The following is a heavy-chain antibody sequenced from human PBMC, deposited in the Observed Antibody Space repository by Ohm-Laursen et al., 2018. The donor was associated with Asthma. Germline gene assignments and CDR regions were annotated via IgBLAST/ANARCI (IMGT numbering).Heavy chain of an antibody. CDR2: ISGSGGST. D-gene: IGHD3-22*01. J-gene: IGHJ4*02. CDR3: AKEVNYYDSSGYSPFDY. Sequence: GSLRLSCAASGFTFSSYAMSWVRQAPGKGLEWVSAISGSGGSTYYADSVKGRFTISRDNSKNTLYLQMNSLRAEDTAVYYCAKEVNYYDSSGYSPFDYWGQGTLVTVSS. CDR1: GFTFSSYA. V-gene: IGHV3-23*01.